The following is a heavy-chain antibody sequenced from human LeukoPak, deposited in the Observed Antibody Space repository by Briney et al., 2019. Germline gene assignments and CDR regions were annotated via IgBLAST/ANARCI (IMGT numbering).Heavy chain of an antibody. Sequence: PGGSLRLSCAASGFTFTRYAMHWVRQAPGKGLEWLAGIWSDGTNKYYADSVKGRFTISRDNSKNTLYLQMNSLRAEDTAVYYSVRAIAASYFSLWGQGTLVTVSS. J-gene: IGHJ4*02. CDR1: GFTFTRYA. CDR2: IWSDGTNK. V-gene: IGHV3-33*01. CDR3: VRAIAASYFSL. D-gene: IGHD1-26*01.